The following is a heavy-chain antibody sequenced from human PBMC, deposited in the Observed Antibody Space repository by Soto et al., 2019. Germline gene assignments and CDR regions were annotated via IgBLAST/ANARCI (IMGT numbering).Heavy chain of an antibody. Sequence: QVQLVQSGAEVKKPGASVKVSCKASGFTFTSYDIHWVRQATGQGPEWMGWMNPDTGNTGYAQKFQGRVTMTRNTSIITAYMELSSLRSEDTAVYYCARGRVGLVQLHFWYFDLWGRGTLVTVSS. V-gene: IGHV1-8*01. CDR3: ARGRVGLVQLHFWYFDL. J-gene: IGHJ2*01. CDR1: GFTFTSYD. D-gene: IGHD1-1*01. CDR2: MNPDTGNT.